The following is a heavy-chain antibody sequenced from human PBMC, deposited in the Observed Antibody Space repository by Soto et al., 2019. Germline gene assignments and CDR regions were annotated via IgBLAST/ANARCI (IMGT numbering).Heavy chain of an antibody. V-gene: IGHV3-23*01. D-gene: IGHD4-17*01. CDR3: ATQDHYGDYGGFGDY. CDR1: GFTFSSYA. Sequence: EVQLLESGGGLVQPGGSLRLSCAASGFTFSSYAMSWVRQAPGKGLDWVSAISGSGGSTYYADSVKGRFTISRDNSKNTLYLQMNSLRAEDTAVYYCATQDHYGDYGGFGDYWGQGTLVTVSS. J-gene: IGHJ4*02. CDR2: ISGSGGST.